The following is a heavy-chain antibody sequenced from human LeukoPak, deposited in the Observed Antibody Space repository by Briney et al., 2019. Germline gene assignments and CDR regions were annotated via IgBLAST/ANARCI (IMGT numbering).Heavy chain of an antibody. CDR2: IYPGGTS. CDR3: TRTVVYYYDSSGPFDY. CDR1: GFTVSSKH. V-gene: IGHV3-53*01. Sequence: GGSLRLSCAASGFTVSSKHMNWVRQAPGEGPEWVSVIYPGGTSYYADSVKGRFTISRDTSKNTLHLEMNSLRADDTAVYYCTRTVVYYYDSSGPFDYWGQGTLVTVSS. J-gene: IGHJ4*02. D-gene: IGHD3-22*01.